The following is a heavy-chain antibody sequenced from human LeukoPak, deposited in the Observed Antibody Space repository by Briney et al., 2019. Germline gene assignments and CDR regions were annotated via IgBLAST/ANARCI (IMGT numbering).Heavy chain of an antibody. CDR3: ARAFGYSYGRPDY. CDR1: GGSISSYY. J-gene: IGHJ4*02. V-gene: IGHV4-59*01. Sequence: PSGTLSLICTVTGGSISSYYWGWIRQPPGKGLEWIGYIYYTGSTNYNPSLKSRVTISVDTSKNQFSLKLSSVTAADTAVYYCARAFGYSYGRPDYCGQGTLVTVSS. CDR2: IYYTGST. D-gene: IGHD5-18*01.